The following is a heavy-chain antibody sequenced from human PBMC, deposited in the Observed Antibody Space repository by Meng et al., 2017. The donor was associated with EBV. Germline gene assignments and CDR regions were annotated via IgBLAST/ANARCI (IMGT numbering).Heavy chain of an antibody. J-gene: IGHJ5*02. CDR1: GGSVNNESYY. Sequence: QVQLQESGPGLVKPSEXLSLICTVSGGSVNNESYYWGWIRQPPGKGLEYIGYIYYTGSTNYNSSLKSRVTISLDKSKNQFSLKLTSLTAADTAIYYCARGDYTNYPRWFDPWGQGTLVTVSS. CDR3: ARGDYTNYPRWFDP. CDR2: IYYTGST. D-gene: IGHD4-11*01. V-gene: IGHV4-61*01.